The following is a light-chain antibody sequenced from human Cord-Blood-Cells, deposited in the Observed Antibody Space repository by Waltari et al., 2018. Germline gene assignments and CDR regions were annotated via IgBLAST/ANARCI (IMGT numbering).Light chain of an antibody. CDR2: DAS. Sequence: DIQMTQSPSSLSASVGDRVTITCQASQDISNYLNWYQQKPGKAPKLLIYDASNFETGVPSRFSGSGSGTDFTFSIISLQPEDIATYYCQQYDNLPLSFGQGTKLEIK. J-gene: IGKJ2*03. V-gene: IGKV1-33*01. CDR1: QDISNY. CDR3: QQYDNLPLS.